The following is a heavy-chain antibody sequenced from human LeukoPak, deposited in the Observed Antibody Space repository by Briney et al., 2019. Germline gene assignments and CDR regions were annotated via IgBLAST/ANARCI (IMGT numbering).Heavy chain of an antibody. CDR2: ISSSSSYI. Sequence: GGSLRLSCAASGFTFSSYSMNWVRQAPGKGLEGVSSISSSSSYIYYADSVKGRFTISRDNAKNSLYLQMNSLRAEDTAVYYCARDQGTTYYYDSSGYTFDYWGQGTLVTVSS. CDR3: ARDQGTTYYYDSSGYTFDY. CDR1: GFTFSSYS. V-gene: IGHV3-21*01. D-gene: IGHD3-22*01. J-gene: IGHJ4*02.